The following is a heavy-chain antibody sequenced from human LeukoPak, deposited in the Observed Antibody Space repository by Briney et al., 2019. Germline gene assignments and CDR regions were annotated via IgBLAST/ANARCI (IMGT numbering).Heavy chain of an antibody. V-gene: IGHV3-23*01. CDR3: AKSLRYFDFYGMDV. CDR2: IDARGDDT. CDR1: GFTFNNYA. D-gene: IGHD3-9*01. J-gene: IGHJ6*04. Sequence: GGSLRLSCADSGFTFNNYAMTWVRQAPGKGLEWVSAIDARGDDTYDADFVRGRFTVSRDNVKNMVHLQMNSLRAEDSAFYYCAKSLRYFDFYGMDVWGRGTAVTVSA.